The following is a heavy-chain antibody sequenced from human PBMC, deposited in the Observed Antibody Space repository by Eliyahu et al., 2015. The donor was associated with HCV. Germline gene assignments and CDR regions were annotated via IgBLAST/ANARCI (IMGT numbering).Heavy chain of an antibody. V-gene: IGHV3-74*01. J-gene: IGHJ4*02. Sequence: EVQVVQSGGGLVQPGGSLRLSCAASGFNFSSAWMNWVRQAPGTGLVWVSRINTDGTSTSYADSVKGRFTISRDNAKNTLYLQMDSLSVEDTAVYYCAPYSSKAAKWGQGTLVHRLL. CDR3: APYSSKAAK. D-gene: IGHD6-13*01. CDR2: INTDGTST. CDR1: GFNFSSAW.